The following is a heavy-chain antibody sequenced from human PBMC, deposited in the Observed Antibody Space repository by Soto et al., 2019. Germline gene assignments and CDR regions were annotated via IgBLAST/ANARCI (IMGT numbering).Heavy chain of an antibody. Sequence: KPSETLSLTXNVSGGPIKTGDYYWNWIRQPPGKGLEWIGYVFYSGATNYSPSLKSRAAISMDTSKNQFSLSLTSVTAADTDVYYCARAGFSYGHLLFWGQGIRVTVSS. D-gene: IGHD3-10*01. CDR2: VFYSGAT. CDR1: GGPIKTGDYY. CDR3: ARAGFSYGHLLF. J-gene: IGHJ4*02. V-gene: IGHV4-30-4*01.